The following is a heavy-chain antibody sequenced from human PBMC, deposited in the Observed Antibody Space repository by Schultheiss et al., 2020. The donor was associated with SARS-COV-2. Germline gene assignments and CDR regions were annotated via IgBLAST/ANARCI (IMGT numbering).Heavy chain of an antibody. CDR1: GGSFSGYY. V-gene: IGHV4-34*01. CDR3: ARGLQPGSSALDY. J-gene: IGHJ4*02. CDR2: IYYSGST. D-gene: IGHD6-6*01. Sequence: SETLSLTCAVYGGSFSGYYWSWIRQPPGKGLEWIGYIYYSGSTYYNPSLKSRVTISVDTSKNQFSLKLSSVTAADTAVYYCARGLQPGSSALDYWGQGTLVTVSS.